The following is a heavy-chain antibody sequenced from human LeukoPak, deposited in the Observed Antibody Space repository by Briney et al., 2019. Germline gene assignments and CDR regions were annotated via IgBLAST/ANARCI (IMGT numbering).Heavy chain of an antibody. Sequence: SGTLSLTCAVSGDSISSSNWWSWVGQPPGKGLEWIGEIYHSGSTNYNPSLKSRVTISVDKSKNQFSLKLSSVTAADTAVYYCARSGSGYSGYDRWFDPWGQGTLVTVSS. J-gene: IGHJ5*02. CDR3: ARSGSGYSGYDRWFDP. CDR2: IYHSGST. V-gene: IGHV4-4*02. D-gene: IGHD5-12*01. CDR1: GDSISSSNW.